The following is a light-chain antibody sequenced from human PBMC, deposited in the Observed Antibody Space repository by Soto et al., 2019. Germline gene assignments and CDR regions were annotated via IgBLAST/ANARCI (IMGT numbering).Light chain of an antibody. Sequence: QSALTQPASVSESPGQSITISCTGSSSDVGGYKYVSWYQQHPGRAPKLLIFDVTNRPSGVSNRFSGSKSGYTASLTISGLQSEDEADYYCSSYTSFKTLVFGTGTKVTVL. J-gene: IGLJ1*01. CDR1: SSDVGGYKY. CDR3: SSYTSFKTLV. V-gene: IGLV2-14*01. CDR2: DVT.